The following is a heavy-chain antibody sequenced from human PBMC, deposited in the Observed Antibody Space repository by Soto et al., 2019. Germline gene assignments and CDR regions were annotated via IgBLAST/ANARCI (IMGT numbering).Heavy chain of an antibody. V-gene: IGHV2-5*02. CDR1: GFSLSTSGVG. J-gene: IGHJ5*02. D-gene: IGHD2-2*01. CDR2: IYWDDDK. CDR3: APRGCSSTICGCFDP. Sequence: QITLKESGPTLVKPTQTLTLTCTFSGFSLSTSGVGVGWIRQPPGKALEWLALIYWDDDKRYSPSLKSRLTIPEDTSKNHVVLTMPHMDPVDTGTYYCAPRGCSSTICGCFDPWGQGTLVTVSS.